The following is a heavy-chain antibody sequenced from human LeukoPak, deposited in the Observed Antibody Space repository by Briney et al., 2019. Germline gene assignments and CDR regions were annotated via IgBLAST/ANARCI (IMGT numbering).Heavy chain of an antibody. CDR1: GGSISSYY. J-gene: IGHJ4*02. CDR3: ARHSSNWYYFDY. Sequence: SETLSLTCTVSGGSISSYYWSWIRLPPGKGLEWIGYIYYSGTTNYNPSLKTRVTISVDTSKNQFSLKLGSVTAADTAMYYCARHSSNWYYFDYWGQGTLVTVSS. D-gene: IGHD6-13*01. V-gene: IGHV4-59*08. CDR2: IYYSGTT.